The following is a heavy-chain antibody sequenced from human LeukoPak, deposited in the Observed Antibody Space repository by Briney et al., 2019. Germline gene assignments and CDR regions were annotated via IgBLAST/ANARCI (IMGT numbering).Heavy chain of an antibody. J-gene: IGHJ4*02. D-gene: IGHD3-22*01. V-gene: IGHV4-4*07. CDR1: GGSISSYY. CDR3: ARVLSYDSSGV. CDR2: IYTSGST. Sequence: SETLSLTCTVSGGSISSYYWSWIRKPAGKGLEWIGRIYTSGSTNYNPSLKSRVTMSVDTSKNRFSLKLSSVTAADTAVYHCARVLSYDSSGVWGQGTLVTVSS.